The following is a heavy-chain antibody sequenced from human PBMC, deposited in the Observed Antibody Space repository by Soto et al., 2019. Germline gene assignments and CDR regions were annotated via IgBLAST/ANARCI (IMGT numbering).Heavy chain of an antibody. D-gene: IGHD3-3*01. CDR3: ARDPIYDFWSGYYRGGDAFDS. J-gene: IGHJ3*02. V-gene: IGHV1-69*13. CDR2: IIPIFGTA. Sequence: ASVKVSCKASGGTFSSYAISWVRQPPGQGLEWMGGIIPIFGTANYAQKFQGKITITADESTSTAYMELSSLRLEDTAGYYCARDPIYDFWSGYYRGGDAFDSLGQGTMVTVAS. CDR1: GGTFSSYA.